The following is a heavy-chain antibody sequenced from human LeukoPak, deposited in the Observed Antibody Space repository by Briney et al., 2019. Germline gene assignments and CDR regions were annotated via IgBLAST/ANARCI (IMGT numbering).Heavy chain of an antibody. Sequence: GGSLRLSCAASGFTFSIYCMHWVRQAPGKGPMWVSRICPDGPVTNYADSVKARFSISRDNARSTVYLQMNSLRAEDTAIYYCVRDFRSADYWGQGTLVTVSS. CDR1: GFTFSIYC. CDR2: ICPDGPVT. CDR3: VRDFRSADY. V-gene: IGHV3-74*01. J-gene: IGHJ4*02.